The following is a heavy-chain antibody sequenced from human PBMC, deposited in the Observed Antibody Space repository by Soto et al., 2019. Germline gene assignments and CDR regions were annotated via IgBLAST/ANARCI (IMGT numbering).Heavy chain of an antibody. Sequence: GGSLRLSCAASGFTFSSYSMNWVRQAPGKGLEWVSSISSSSSYIYYADSVKGRFTISRDNAKNSLYLQMNSMRAEDTAVYYCARAQQLASYLPFDYWGQGTMVTVSS. CDR1: GFTFSSYS. CDR2: ISSSSSYI. CDR3: ARAQQLASYLPFDY. D-gene: IGHD6-13*01. V-gene: IGHV3-21*01. J-gene: IGHJ4*02.